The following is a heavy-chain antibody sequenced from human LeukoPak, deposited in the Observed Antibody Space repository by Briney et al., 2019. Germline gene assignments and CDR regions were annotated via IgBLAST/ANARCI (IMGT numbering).Heavy chain of an antibody. CDR1: GGSFSSTTYY. V-gene: IGHV4-39*07. J-gene: IGHJ3*02. CDR2: IYYSGTT. CDR3: ARGPQAGLGAFDI. Sequence: SETLSLTCTVSGGSFSSTTYYWGWIRQSPGKGLEWIGTIYYSGTTYYNPSLKSRVTISVDTSKNHFSLRLNSVTAADTAVFYCARGPQAGLGAFDIWGQGTMVTVSS. D-gene: IGHD1-14*01.